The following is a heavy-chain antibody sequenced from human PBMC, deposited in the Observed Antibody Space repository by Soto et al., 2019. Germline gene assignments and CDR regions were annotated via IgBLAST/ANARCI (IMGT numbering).Heavy chain of an antibody. V-gene: IGHV3-7*01. Sequence: EVQLVESGGGLVQPGGSLRLSCEASGFTFSSYWMSWVRQAPGKGLEWVANIKQDGSEKYYEDSVKGRFTISRDNAKNSLYLQMNSLRAEDTAVYYCARSIAARLNWFDPWGQGTLVTVSS. CDR1: GFTFSSYW. CDR3: ARSIAARLNWFDP. D-gene: IGHD6-6*01. CDR2: IKQDGSEK. J-gene: IGHJ5*02.